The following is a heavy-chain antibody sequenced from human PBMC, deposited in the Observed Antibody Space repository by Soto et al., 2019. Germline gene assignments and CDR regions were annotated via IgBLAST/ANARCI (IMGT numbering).Heavy chain of an antibody. CDR1: GGTFSSYA. J-gene: IGHJ1*01. D-gene: IGHD5-12*01. Sequence: ASVKVSCKASGGTFSSYAISWVRQAPGQGLECMGGIIPIFGTANYAQKFQGRVTSTADKSTSTAYTELSSLRSEDTPVYYRARGGYIVATIGPQYFQHWVQGTLVTVCS. V-gene: IGHV1-69*06. CDR2: IIPIFGTA. CDR3: ARGGYIVATIGPQYFQH.